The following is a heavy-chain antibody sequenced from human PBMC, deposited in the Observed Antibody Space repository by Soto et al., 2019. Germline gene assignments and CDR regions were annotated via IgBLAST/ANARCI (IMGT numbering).Heavy chain of an antibody. CDR1: GFTFSSYA. Sequence: GGSLRLSCAASGFTFSSYAMSWVRQAPGKGLEWVSAISGSGGSTYYADSVKGRFTISRDNSKNTLYLQMNSLRAEDTAVYYCAKLTKDIVATIRVDYWGQGTLVTVSS. D-gene: IGHD5-12*01. J-gene: IGHJ4*02. V-gene: IGHV3-23*01. CDR2: ISGSGGST. CDR3: AKLTKDIVATIRVDY.